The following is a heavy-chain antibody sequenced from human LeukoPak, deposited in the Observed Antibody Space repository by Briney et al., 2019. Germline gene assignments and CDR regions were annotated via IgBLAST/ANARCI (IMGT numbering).Heavy chain of an antibody. D-gene: IGHD3-22*01. V-gene: IGHV4-39*01. J-gene: IGHJ5*02. CDR3: ARVISMMVGNWFDP. CDR2: IHYSGTT. CDR1: GGSISSSSDY. Sequence: PLETLSLTCSVSGGSISSSSDYWGWIRQPPGKGLEWIGNIHYSGTTYYNPSLKSRLTMSADTSKNQFVLKLSSVTAADTAVYYCARVISMMVGNWFDPWGQGTLSSSPQ.